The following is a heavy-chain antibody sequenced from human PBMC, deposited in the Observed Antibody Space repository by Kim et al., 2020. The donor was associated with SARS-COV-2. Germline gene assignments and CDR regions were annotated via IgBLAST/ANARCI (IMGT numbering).Heavy chain of an antibody. D-gene: IGHD1-26*01. J-gene: IGHJ4*02. Sequence: TDSADSGKGRLTISRDNSKNTLYLQMNSLRAEDTAVYYCARIVGATGFVRYWGQGTLVTVSS. CDR2: T. CDR3: ARIVGATGFVRY. V-gene: IGHV3-66*01.